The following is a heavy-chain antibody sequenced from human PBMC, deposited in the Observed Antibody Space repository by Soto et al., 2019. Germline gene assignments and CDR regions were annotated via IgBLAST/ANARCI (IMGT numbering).Heavy chain of an antibody. CDR1: GYTFTRYT. CDR2: INPDNGNT. V-gene: IGHV1-3*01. D-gene: IGHD6-19*01. J-gene: IGHJ5*02. CDR3: AGMPYTSGLRFDP. Sequence: ASVKVSCKASGYTFTRYTMNWVRQAPGQRLEWMGWINPDNGNTKSSQKFQDRVIITRDTSASTAYMDLSSLRSEDTAVYFCAGMPYTSGLRFDPWGPGTLVTVSS.